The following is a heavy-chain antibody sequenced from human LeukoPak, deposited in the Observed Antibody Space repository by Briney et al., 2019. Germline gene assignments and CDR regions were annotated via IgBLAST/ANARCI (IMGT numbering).Heavy chain of an antibody. CDR3: ARYSSGWYGRGYYYYGMDV. J-gene: IGHJ6*02. Sequence: SETLSLTCTVSGGSISSGSYYWSWIRQPAGKGLERIGRIYTSGSTNYNPSLKSRVTISVDTSKNQFSLKLSSVTAADTAVYYCARYSSGWYGRGYYYYGMDVWGQGTTVTVSS. CDR2: IYTSGST. V-gene: IGHV4-61*02. D-gene: IGHD6-19*01. CDR1: GGSISSGSYY.